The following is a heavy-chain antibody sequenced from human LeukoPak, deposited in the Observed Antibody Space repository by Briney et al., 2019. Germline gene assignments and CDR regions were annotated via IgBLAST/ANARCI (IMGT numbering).Heavy chain of an antibody. J-gene: IGHJ1*01. Sequence: GGSLRLSCAASGFTFSDYWISWVRQAPGKGLEWVANIKQDGSEKYYVDSVKGRFTISRDNAKNSLYLQMNSLRAEDTAVYYCATGRVDYGDYGVVKHWGQGTLVTVSS. V-gene: IGHV3-7*01. D-gene: IGHD4-17*01. CDR3: ATGRVDYGDYGVVKH. CDR1: GFTFSDYW. CDR2: IKQDGSEK.